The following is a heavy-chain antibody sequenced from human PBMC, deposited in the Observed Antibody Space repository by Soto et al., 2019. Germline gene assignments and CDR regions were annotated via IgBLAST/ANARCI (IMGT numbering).Heavy chain of an antibody. J-gene: IGHJ4*02. CDR1: GFTFSSYA. CDR2: ISGSGGST. D-gene: IGHD3-22*01. V-gene: IGHV3-23*01. Sequence: EVQLLESGGGLVQPGGSLRLSCAASGFTFSSYAMSWVRQAPGKGLEWVSAISGSGGSTYYADSVKGRFTISRDNSKKPLYLQMNSLRAEDTAVYYCAKDEPADYYYDSSGYHRRWGQGTLVTVSS. CDR3: AKDEPADYYYDSSGYHRR.